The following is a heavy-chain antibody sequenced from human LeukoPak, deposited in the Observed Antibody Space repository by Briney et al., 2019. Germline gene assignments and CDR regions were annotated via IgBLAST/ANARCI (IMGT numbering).Heavy chain of an antibody. J-gene: IGHJ2*01. CDR1: GGSISSYY. D-gene: IGHD2-2*01. CDR3: ARAVVYCSSTSCPWGGHTYWYFDL. Sequence: PSETLSLTCTVSGGSISSYYWSWLRQPPGKGLEWIGYIYYSGSTNYNPSLKSRVTISVDTSKNQFSLKLSSVTAADTAVYYCARAVVYCSSTSCPWGGHTYWYFDLWGRGTLVTVSS. V-gene: IGHV4-59*01. CDR2: IYYSGST.